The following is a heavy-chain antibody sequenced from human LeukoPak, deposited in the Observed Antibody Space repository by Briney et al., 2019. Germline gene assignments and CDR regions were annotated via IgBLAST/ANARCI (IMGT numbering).Heavy chain of an antibody. J-gene: IGHJ6*02. Sequence: PSETLSLTCTVSGGSISSYYWSWIRQPPGKGLEWIGYIYYSGSTNYNPSLKSRVTISVDTSKNQFSLKLSSVTAADTAVYYCARAGRPMDYYYYYGMDVWGQGTTVTVSS. D-gene: IGHD5-24*01. CDR2: IYYSGST. CDR1: GGSISSYY. CDR3: ARAGRPMDYYYYYGMDV. V-gene: IGHV4-59*01.